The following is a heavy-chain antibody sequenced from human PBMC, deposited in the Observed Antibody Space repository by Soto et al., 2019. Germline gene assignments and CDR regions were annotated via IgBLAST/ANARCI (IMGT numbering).Heavy chain of an antibody. V-gene: IGHV3-30*18. CDR3: AKDLQAAAAAYYYYGMDV. CDR1: GFTFSSYG. J-gene: IGHJ6*02. CDR2: ISYDGSNK. Sequence: PGGSLRLSCAASGFTFSSYGMHWVRQAPGKGLEWVAVISYDGSNKYYADSVKGRFTISRDNSKNTLYLQMNSLRAEDTAVYYCAKDLQAAAAAYYYYGMDVWGQGTTVTVSS. D-gene: IGHD6-13*01.